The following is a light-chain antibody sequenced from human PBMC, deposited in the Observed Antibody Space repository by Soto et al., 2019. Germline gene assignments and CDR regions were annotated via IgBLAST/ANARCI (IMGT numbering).Light chain of an antibody. V-gene: IGKV3-20*01. CDR3: QLYDSSSWT. J-gene: IGKJ1*01. CDR1: QSVSNTY. CDR2: GAS. Sequence: IVLTKSPGTLSLSAGDTVTLSCMASQSVSNTYLAWYQQKPGQAPRLLIYGASSRATGFPDRFSGSGSGTDFTLTISILETEDFAVYYCQLYDSSSWTFGQGTKVDIK.